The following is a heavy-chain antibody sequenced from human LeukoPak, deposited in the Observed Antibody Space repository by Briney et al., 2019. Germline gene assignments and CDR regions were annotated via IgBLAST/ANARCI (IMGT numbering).Heavy chain of an antibody. CDR1: GGSISTYY. V-gene: IGHV4-59*12. CDR3: ARLSTVTTSFDY. J-gene: IGHJ4*02. Sequence: SETLSLTCTAAGGSISTYYWSWIRQPPGKGLEWIGYIYYSGSTNYNPSLKSRVIISVDTSKNQFSLKLSSVTAADTAVYYCARLSTVTTSFDYWGQGTLVTVSS. CDR2: IYYSGST. D-gene: IGHD4-17*01.